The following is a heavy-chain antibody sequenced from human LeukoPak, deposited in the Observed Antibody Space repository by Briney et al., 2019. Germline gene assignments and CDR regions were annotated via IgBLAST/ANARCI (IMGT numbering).Heavy chain of an antibody. CDR3: AKGRVATHQWLVVDY. CDR1: GFTFSSYA. V-gene: IGHV3-23*01. Sequence: GGSLRLSCAASGFTFSSYAMSWVRQAPGKGLEWVSAISGSGGSTYYADSVKGRFTISRDNSKNTLYLQMNSLRAEDTAVYYCAKGRVATHQWLVVDYWGQGTLVTVSS. D-gene: IGHD6-19*01. CDR2: ISGSGGST. J-gene: IGHJ4*02.